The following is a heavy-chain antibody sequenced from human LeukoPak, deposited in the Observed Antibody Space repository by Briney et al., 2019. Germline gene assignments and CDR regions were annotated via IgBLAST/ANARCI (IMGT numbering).Heavy chain of an antibody. CDR3: ATATSGWYFDY. CDR2: FDPEYGET. J-gene: IGHJ4*02. V-gene: IGHV1-24*01. CDR1: GYTLTELS. Sequence: ASVTVSCKVSGYTLTELSMHWVRQAPGKGLEGMGGFDPEYGETIYAQRFQGRVTMTEDTSTDTAYMELSSLRSEDTAVYYCATATSGWYFDYWGQGTLVTVSS. D-gene: IGHD6-19*01.